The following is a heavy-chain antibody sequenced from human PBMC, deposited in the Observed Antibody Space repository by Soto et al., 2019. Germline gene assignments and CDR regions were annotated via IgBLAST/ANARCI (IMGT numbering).Heavy chain of an antibody. CDR1: GYTFTSYA. CDR3: ARSTLLGNWFDP. D-gene: IGHD2-2*01. J-gene: IGHJ5*02. V-gene: IGHV1-3*01. Sequence: QVQLVQSGAEVKKPGASVKVSCKASGYTFTSYAMHWVRQAPGQRLEWMGWINAGNGNTKYSQKFQGRVTITRDTSASTAYMELSSLRSEDTAVYYGARSTLLGNWFDPWGQGTLVTVSS. CDR2: INAGNGNT.